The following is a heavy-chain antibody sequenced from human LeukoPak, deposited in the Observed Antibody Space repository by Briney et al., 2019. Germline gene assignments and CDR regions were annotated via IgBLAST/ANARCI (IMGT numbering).Heavy chain of an antibody. J-gene: IGHJ4*02. D-gene: IGHD4-23*01. V-gene: IGHV3-11*01. Sequence: GGSLRLSCAASGFTFSNAWMSWVRQAPGKGLEWVSYISSSGSTIYYADSVKGRFTISRDNAKNSLYMQMNSLRAEDTAVYYCARARTPWDYWGQGTLVTVSS. CDR2: ISSSGSTI. CDR1: GFTFSNAW. CDR3: ARARTPWDY.